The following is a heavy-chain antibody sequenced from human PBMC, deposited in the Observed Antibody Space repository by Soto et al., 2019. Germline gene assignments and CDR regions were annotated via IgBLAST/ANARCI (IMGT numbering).Heavy chain of an antibody. CDR3: AGNIAAAGRRYYGMDV. J-gene: IGHJ6*02. CDR1: GGSMSGYY. D-gene: IGHD6-13*01. CDR2: VYTSETT. Sequence: QVQLQESGPGLVKPSETLSLTCTVSGGSMSGYYWSWIRQSAGWGLEWIGRVYTSETTYYNPSLKSRVTTSLDTSKTHFSLNLYSLTAADTAVYYCAGNIAAAGRRYYGMDVWGQGTTVTVSS. V-gene: IGHV4-4*07.